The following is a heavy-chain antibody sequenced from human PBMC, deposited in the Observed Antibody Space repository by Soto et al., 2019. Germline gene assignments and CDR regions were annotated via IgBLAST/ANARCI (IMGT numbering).Heavy chain of an antibody. CDR3: AREDTVVVPDAFDI. J-gene: IGHJ3*02. CDR1: GFTFSSYW. CDR2: IKGDGSIT. Sequence: GGSLRLSCAASGFTFSSYWRHWVRQAPGKGLVWVSRIKGDGSITNYADSVKGPFTISRDNAKNTLNLQMNSLRAEDTAVYYCAREDTVVVPDAFDIWGQGTMVTVSS. V-gene: IGHV3-74*01. D-gene: IGHD2-2*01.